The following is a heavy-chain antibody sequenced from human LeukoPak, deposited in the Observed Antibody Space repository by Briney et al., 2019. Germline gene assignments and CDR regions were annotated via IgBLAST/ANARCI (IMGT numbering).Heavy chain of an antibody. CDR2: MHYIGSS. CDR1: GGSVSSHTYY. CDR3: ATVMVYAPFVYYFDY. Sequence: PSETLSLTCTVSGGSVSSHTYYWGWIRQPPGKGLEWIGSMHYIGSSYYNPSLKSRVTISIDTSKNQFSLKLSSVTAADTAVYYCATVMVYAPFVYYFDYWGQGTLVTVSS. J-gene: IGHJ4*02. V-gene: IGHV4-39*01. D-gene: IGHD2-8*01.